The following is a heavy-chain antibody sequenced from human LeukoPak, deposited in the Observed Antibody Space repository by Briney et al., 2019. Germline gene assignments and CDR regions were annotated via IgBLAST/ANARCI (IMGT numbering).Heavy chain of an antibody. D-gene: IGHD2-2*01. CDR2: INEDGSST. J-gene: IGHJ4*02. Sequence: GGSLRLSCEASGYSFSAYWMHWVRQGPGKGLVWVSRINEDGSSTSYAESVRGRFTISRDNAKNTLYLQMNSLRADDTAVYYCARVRLPYCSSTSCYSFDYWGQGTLVTVSS. V-gene: IGHV3-74*01. CDR1: GYSFSAYW. CDR3: ARVRLPYCSSTSCYSFDY.